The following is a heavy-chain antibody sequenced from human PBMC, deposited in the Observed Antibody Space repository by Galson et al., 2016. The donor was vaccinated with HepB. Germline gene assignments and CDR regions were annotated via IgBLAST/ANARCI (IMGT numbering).Heavy chain of an antibody. CDR3: ARASEGYCSSTSCYTDNYYYGMDV. Sequence: CAISGDSVSSNSAAWNWIRQSPSRGLEWLGRTYYRSKWYNDYAVSVKSRITINPDTSKNQFSLQLNSVTPEDTAVYYCARASEGYCSSTSCYTDNYYYGMDVWGQGTTVTVSS. CDR2: TYYRSKWYN. V-gene: IGHV6-1*01. D-gene: IGHD2-2*02. J-gene: IGHJ6*02. CDR1: GDSVSSNSAA.